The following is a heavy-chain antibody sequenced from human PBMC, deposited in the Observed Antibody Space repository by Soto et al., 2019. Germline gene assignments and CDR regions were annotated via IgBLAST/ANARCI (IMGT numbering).Heavy chain of an antibody. D-gene: IGHD6-19*01. CDR2: IYYSGST. CDR1: GGSINSSSYF. J-gene: IGHJ5*02. V-gene: IGHV4-39*01. CDR3: ARHYSSGSRNWFDP. Sequence: SETLSLTCSVPGGSINSSSYFWGWVRQPPGKGLEWIGSIYYSGSTYYNPSLRSRVTISVDTSKNQFPLKLSSVTAADTAVFYCARHYSSGSRNWFDPWGQGTLVTVSS.